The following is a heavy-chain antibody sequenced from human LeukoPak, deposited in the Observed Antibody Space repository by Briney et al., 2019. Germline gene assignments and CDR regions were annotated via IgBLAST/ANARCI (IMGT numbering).Heavy chain of an antibody. J-gene: IGHJ4*02. CDR3: ARETRYCTNGVCYSGSTAVFDY. CDR1: RGSISSPNYY. D-gene: IGHD2-8*01. Sequence: SETLSLTCSVSRGSISSPNYYWGWIRQPPGKGLEWIGNIFYSGTTYYNPSLPSLKSRVTILIDTSKNQFSLRLRSVTAADTAVYYCARETRYCTNGVCYSGSTAVFDYWGQGTLVTVSS. V-gene: IGHV4-39*07. CDR2: IFYSGTT.